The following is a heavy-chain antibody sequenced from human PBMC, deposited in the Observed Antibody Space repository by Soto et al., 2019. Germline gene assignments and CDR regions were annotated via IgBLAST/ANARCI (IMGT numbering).Heavy chain of an antibody. Sequence: VQLVQSGAEVKKPGSSVKVSCKASGGTFSSYTISWVRQAPGQGLEWMGRIIPILGIANYAQKFQGRVTITADKSTSTAYMELSSLRSEDTAVYYCASSIFGVVTPFDYWGQGTLVTVSS. D-gene: IGHD3-3*01. CDR1: GGTFSSYT. CDR3: ASSIFGVVTPFDY. V-gene: IGHV1-69*02. J-gene: IGHJ4*02. CDR2: IIPILGIA.